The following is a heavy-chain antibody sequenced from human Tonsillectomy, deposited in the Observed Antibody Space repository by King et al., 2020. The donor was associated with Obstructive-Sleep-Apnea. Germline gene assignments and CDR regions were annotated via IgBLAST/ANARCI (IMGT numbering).Heavy chain of an antibody. CDR1: GGSISSGGYY. D-gene: IGHD3-10*01. CDR2: IYYSGST. CDR3: AIYGSGSYYKGGDAFDI. Sequence: VQLQESGPGLVKPSQTLSLTCTVSGGSISSGGYYWSWMRQHPGKDLEWSGYIYYSGSTYNNPSLKDLVTISVDTSKNQFSLKLSSVTAADTAVYYCAIYGSGSYYKGGDAFDIWGQGTMVTVSS. V-gene: IGHV4-31*01. J-gene: IGHJ3*02.